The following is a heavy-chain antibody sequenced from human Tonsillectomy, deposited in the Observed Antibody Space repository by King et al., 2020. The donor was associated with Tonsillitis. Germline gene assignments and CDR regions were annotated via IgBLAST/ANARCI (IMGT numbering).Heavy chain of an antibody. CDR2: INPNSGET. J-gene: IGHJ4*02. V-gene: IGHV1-2*02. D-gene: IGHD3-10*01. Sequence: QVQLVESGAGVKKPGASVKLSCKASGYTFTGYYMHWVRQAPGQGREWMGWINPNSGETNYAQQVQGRVTMTRDTSISTAYMELSRLRSDDTAVYYCARLLWFGGRVDYWGQGTLVTVSS. CDR1: GYTFTGYY. CDR3: ARLLWFGGRVDY.